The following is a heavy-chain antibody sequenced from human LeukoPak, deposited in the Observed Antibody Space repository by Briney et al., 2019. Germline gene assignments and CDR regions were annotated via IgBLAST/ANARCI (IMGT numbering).Heavy chain of an antibody. CDR2: INQDGSEK. D-gene: IGHD4-17*01. J-gene: IGHJ4*02. Sequence: GGSLRLSCAASGFTFSSYWMGWVRQAPGKGLEWVANINQDGSEKYYVDSVKGRFTISRDNAKNSLYLRMNSLRAEDTAVYYCARRDGDYVFDYWGQGTLVTVSP. V-gene: IGHV3-7*03. CDR3: ARRDGDYVFDY. CDR1: GFTFSSYW.